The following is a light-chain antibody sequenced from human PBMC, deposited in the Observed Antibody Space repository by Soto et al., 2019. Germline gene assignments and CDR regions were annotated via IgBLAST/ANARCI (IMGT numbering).Light chain of an antibody. CDR1: QSVGSN. CDR2: GAS. J-gene: IGKJ3*01. V-gene: IGKV3-15*01. CDR3: RQYPKGPR. Sequence: EIVMTQSPATLSVSPGERATLSCRASQSVGSNLAWYQQKPGQAPRLLIYGASTRANGIPARFSGTGSGTEFALTISSLQSGDFALYYCRQYPKGPRFGPGTKVDIK.